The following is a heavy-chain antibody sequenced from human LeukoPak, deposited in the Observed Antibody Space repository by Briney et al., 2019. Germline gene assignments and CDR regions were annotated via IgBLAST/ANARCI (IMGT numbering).Heavy chain of an antibody. CDR2: ISRDGEST. CDR3: AKERQAYYYYGMDV. J-gene: IGHJ6*02. Sequence: GGSLRLSCVASGFTFDDYAMHWVRQAPGKGLEFVSVISRDGESTYYADSVKGRFTISRDNSENSLYLQMNSLRIEDTAVYYCAKERQAYYYYGMDVWGQGTLVTVSS. V-gene: IGHV3-43*02. CDR1: GFTFDDYA.